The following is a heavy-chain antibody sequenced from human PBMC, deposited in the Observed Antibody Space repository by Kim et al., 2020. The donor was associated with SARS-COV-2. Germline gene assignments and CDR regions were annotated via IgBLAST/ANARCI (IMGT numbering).Heavy chain of an antibody. J-gene: IGHJ4*02. V-gene: IGHV5-51*01. D-gene: IGHD1-26*01. CDR3: ARSGVGATYYFDY. Sequence: YSPSFQGQVTISADKSISTAYLQWSSLKASDTAMYYCARSGVGATYYFDYWGQGTLVTVSS.